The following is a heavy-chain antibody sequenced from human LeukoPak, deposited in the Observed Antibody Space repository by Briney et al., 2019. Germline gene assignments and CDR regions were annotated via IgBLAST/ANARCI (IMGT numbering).Heavy chain of an antibody. CDR1: GYTFTSYG. J-gene: IGHJ4*02. CDR3: ARTTIYCSSTSCAQPFDY. Sequence: ASVKVSCKASGYTFTSYGISWVRQAPGQGLEWMGSISAYNGNTNYAQKLQGRVTMTTDTSTSTAYMELRSLRSDDTAVYYCARTTIYCSSTSCAQPFDYWGQGTLVIVSS. D-gene: IGHD2-2*01. V-gene: IGHV1-18*01. CDR2: ISAYNGNT.